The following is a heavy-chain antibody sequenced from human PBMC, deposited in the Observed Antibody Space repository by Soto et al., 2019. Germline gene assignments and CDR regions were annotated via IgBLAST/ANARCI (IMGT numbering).Heavy chain of an antibody. V-gene: IGHV1-8*01. CDR2: MNPNSGNT. CDR3: ARGLRLVGRFLEWLLLYYYYYYMDV. CDR1: GYTFTSYD. D-gene: IGHD3-3*01. Sequence: ASVKVSCKASGYTFTSYDINWVRQATGQGLEWMGWMNPNSGNTGYAQKFQGRVTMTRNTSISTAYMELSSLRSEDTAVYYCARGLRLVGRFLEWLLLYYYYYYMDVWGKGTTVTVSS. J-gene: IGHJ6*03.